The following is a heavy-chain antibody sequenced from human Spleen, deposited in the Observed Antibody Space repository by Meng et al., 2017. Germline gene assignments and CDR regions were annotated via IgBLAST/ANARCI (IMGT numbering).Heavy chain of an antibody. CDR3: ARGPTTMAHDFDY. Sequence: QVQPQQSGAGLVKPSETLSLTCAVYGGSFRDYYWRWIRQPPGKGLEWIGEINHSGSTNYNPSIESRATISIDTSQNNPSLKLSSVTAADSAVYYCARGPTTMAHDFDYWGQGTLVTVSS. D-gene: IGHD4-11*01. CDR1: GGSFRDYY. J-gene: IGHJ4*02. V-gene: IGHV4-34*01. CDR2: INHSGST.